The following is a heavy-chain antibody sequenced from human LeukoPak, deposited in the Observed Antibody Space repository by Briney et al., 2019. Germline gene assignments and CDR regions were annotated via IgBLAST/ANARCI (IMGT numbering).Heavy chain of an antibody. D-gene: IGHD1-26*01. J-gene: IGHJ6*03. Sequence: ASVKVSCKASGYTFTSYGISWVRQAPGQGLEWMGWISAYNGNTNYAQKLQGRVTMTTDTSTSTAYMELRSLRSDDTAVYYCARTHLLPSGSYICYYYYYMDVWGKGTTVTVSS. CDR1: GYTFTSYG. CDR3: ARTHLLPSGSYICYYYYYMDV. V-gene: IGHV1-18*01. CDR2: ISAYNGNT.